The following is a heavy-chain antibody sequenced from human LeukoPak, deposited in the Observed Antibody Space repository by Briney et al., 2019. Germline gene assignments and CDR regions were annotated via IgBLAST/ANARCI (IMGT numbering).Heavy chain of an antibody. V-gene: IGHV3-23*01. Sequence: GGSLRLSCAASGFTFSSYAMSWVRQAPGKGLEWVSAISGSGGSTYYADSVKGRFTTSRDNSKNTLYLQMNSLRAEDTVVYYCARDKAPYYYGSGSYSDYWGQGTLVTVSS. D-gene: IGHD3-10*01. CDR3: ARDKAPYYYGSGSYSDY. J-gene: IGHJ4*02. CDR2: ISGSGGST. CDR1: GFTFSSYA.